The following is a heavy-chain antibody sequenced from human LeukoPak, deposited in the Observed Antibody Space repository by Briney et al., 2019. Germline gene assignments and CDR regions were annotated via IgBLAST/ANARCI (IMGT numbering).Heavy chain of an antibody. V-gene: IGHV3-7*01. Sequence: GSLRLSCNPSGFIFSTYWVSWVRQAPGKGLEWVASIKEDEGEKYYVDSVDGRFTISRDNARKSLYLQMNSLRAEDTAFYYCARYRRVYGDYRFDYWGQGLLVVVSS. D-gene: IGHD4-17*01. CDR1: GFIFSTYW. CDR2: IKEDEGEK. CDR3: ARYRRVYGDYRFDY. J-gene: IGHJ4*02.